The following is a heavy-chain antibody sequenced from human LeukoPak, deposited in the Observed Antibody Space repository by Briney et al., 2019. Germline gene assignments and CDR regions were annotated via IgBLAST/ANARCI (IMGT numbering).Heavy chain of an antibody. CDR1: GFTFSNYG. J-gene: IGHJ4*02. V-gene: IGHV3-30*18. CDR3: AKDRGYSGSFLDY. D-gene: IGHD1-26*01. Sequence: GGSLRLSCTASGFTFSNYGMHWVRQAPGKGLEWVAVISYDGSNKYYADSVKGRFTISRDNSKNTLYLQMNSLRAEDTAVYYCAKDRGYSGSFLDYWGQGTLVTVAS. CDR2: ISYDGSNK.